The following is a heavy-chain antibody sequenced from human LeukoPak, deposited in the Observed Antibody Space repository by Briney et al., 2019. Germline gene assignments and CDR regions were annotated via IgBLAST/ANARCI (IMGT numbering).Heavy chain of an antibody. D-gene: IGHD3-22*01. CDR1: GYTFTSYD. V-gene: IGHV1-8*01. J-gene: IGHJ4*02. CDR2: MSPNSGNT. Sequence: ASVKVSCKASGYTFTSYDINWVRQATGQGLEWMGWMSPNSGNTGYAQKFQGRVIMTRNTSISTAYMELSSLRSEDTAVYYCAREIGIPDRRRTMMGGHFDYWGQGTLVTVSS. CDR3: AREIGIPDRRRTMMGGHFDY.